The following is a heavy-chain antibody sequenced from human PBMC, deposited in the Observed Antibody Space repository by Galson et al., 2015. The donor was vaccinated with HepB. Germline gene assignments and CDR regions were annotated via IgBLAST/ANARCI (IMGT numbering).Heavy chain of an antibody. CDR2: INAGNGNT. D-gene: IGHD4-11*01. J-gene: IGHJ1*01. CDR1: GYTFTTYA. CDR3: ARGSDYTGGFQH. Sequence: SVKVSCKASGYTFTTYAMHWVRQAPGQRLEWMGWINAGNGNTKYSQKFQGRVTITRDTSATTAYMELSSLRSEDTAVYYCARGSDYTGGFQHWGQGTLVTVSS. V-gene: IGHV1-3*01.